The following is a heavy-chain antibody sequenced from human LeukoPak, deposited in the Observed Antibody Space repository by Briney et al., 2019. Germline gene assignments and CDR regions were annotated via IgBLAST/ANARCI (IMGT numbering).Heavy chain of an antibody. CDR1: GFTLSNYE. D-gene: IGHD3-16*01. CDR3: ARHTYTSGKFDC. CDR2: INSGGTTT. Sequence: GGSPRLSCTASGFTLSNYEMKWVSQAPGKGLEWISYINSGGTTTYYADSVKGRFTISRDSAKNSLYLQMNSLRAEDTAVYYCARHTYTSGKFDCWGQGTLVTVS. V-gene: IGHV3-48*03. J-gene: IGHJ4*02.